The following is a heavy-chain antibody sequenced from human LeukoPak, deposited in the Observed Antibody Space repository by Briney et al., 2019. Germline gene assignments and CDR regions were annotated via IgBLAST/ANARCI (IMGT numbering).Heavy chain of an antibody. J-gene: IGHJ3*02. D-gene: IGHD6-19*01. CDR2: IHYSGST. CDR3: ARRGRRSGIAVAGPEGAFDI. CDR1: GGSISSYY. V-gene: IGHV4-59*01. Sequence: PSETLSLTCTVSGGSISSYYWSWIRQPPGKGLEWIGYIHYSGSTNYNPSLKSRVTISVDTSKNQFSLKLSSVTAADTAVYYCARRGRRSGIAVAGPEGAFDIWGQGTMVTVSP.